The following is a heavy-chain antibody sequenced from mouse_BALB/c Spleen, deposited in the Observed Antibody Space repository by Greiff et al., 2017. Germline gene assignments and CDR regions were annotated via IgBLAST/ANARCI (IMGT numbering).Heavy chain of an antibody. J-gene: IGHJ2*01. D-gene: IGHD2-10*02. CDR3: ARSEYGNPDY. CDR2: ISSGSSTI. V-gene: IGHV5-17*02. CDR1: GFTFSSFG. Sequence: EVKLMESGGGLVQPGGSRKLSCAASGFTFSSFGMHWVRQAPEKGLEWVAYISSGSSTIYYADTVKGRFTISRDNPKNTLFLQMTSLRSEDTAMYYCARSEYGNPDYWGQGTTLTVSS.